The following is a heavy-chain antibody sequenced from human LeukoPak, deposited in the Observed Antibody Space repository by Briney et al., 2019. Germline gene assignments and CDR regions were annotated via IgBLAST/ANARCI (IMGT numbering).Heavy chain of an antibody. Sequence: ASVKVSCKASGYTFTSYDVNWVRQATGQGPEWMGWMSPNSGNTGYAQKFQGRVTMTRSTSMSTAYMELSSLRSEDTAVYYCARTLYGTDGYYYGMDVWGQGTTVTVSS. CDR2: MSPNSGNT. CDR1: GYTFTSYD. D-gene: IGHD5-24*01. CDR3: ARTLYGTDGYYYGMDV. V-gene: IGHV1-8*01. J-gene: IGHJ6*02.